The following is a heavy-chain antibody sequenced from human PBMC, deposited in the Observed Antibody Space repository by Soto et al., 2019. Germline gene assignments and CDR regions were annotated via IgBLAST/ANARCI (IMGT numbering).Heavy chain of an antibody. CDR1: GYTSTKNW. J-gene: IGHJ6*01. Sequence: PVESLKIACKSSGYTSTKNWISWVRQMPVRGLEWMGRIDPSDSETKYNPSVEGHVRLSVDKLTSTAYLEWSSLKASDSAMYYCVRLTGRSAYGLDVWGQGTTVPVSS. CDR2: IDPSDSET. D-gene: IGHD7-27*01. CDR3: VRLTGRSAYGLDV. V-gene: IGHV5-10-1*01.